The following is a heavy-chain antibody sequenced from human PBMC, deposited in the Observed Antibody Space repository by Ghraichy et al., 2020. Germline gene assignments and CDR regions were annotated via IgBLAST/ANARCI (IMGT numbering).Heavy chain of an antibody. D-gene: IGHD2-2*01. CDR1: GYTFTSYG. CDR3: ARTYSSTIPNWFDS. V-gene: IGHV1-18*04. CDR2: ISAYNGNT. Sequence: ASVKVSCKASGYTFTSYGISWVRQAPGQGLEWMGWISAYNGNTNYVQKVQGRVTMTTDTSTSTAYMELRSLRSDDTAVYYCARTYSSTIPNWFDSWGQGTLVTVSS. J-gene: IGHJ5*01.